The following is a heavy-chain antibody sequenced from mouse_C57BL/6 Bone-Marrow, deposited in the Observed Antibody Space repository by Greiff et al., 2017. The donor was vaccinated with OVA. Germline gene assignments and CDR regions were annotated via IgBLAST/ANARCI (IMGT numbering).Heavy chain of an antibody. J-gene: IGHJ2*01. V-gene: IGHV1-26*01. D-gene: IGHD2-5*01. CDR1: GYTFTDYY. CDR3: ARGGYSNYFDD. Sequence: EVQLQQSGPELVKPGASVKISCKASGYTFTDYYMNWVKQSHGKSLEWIGDINPNNGGTSYNQKFKGKATLTVDKSSSTAYMELRSLTSEDSAVYYCARGGYSNYFDDWGQGTTLTVSS. CDR2: INPNNGGT.